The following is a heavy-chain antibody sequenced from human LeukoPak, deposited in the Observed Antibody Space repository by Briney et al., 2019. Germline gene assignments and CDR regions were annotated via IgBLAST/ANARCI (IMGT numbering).Heavy chain of an antibody. CDR1: GGSISSYY. J-gene: IGHJ4*02. CDR2: IYYSGST. V-gene: IGHV4-59*08. CDR3: ARGYGSGSYYNY. D-gene: IGHD3-10*01. Sequence: SETLSLTCTVSGGSISSYYWSWIRQPPGKGLEWIGYIYYSGSTNYNPSLKSRVTISVDTSKNQFSLKLSSVTAADTAVYYCARGYGSGSYYNYWGQGTLVTVSS.